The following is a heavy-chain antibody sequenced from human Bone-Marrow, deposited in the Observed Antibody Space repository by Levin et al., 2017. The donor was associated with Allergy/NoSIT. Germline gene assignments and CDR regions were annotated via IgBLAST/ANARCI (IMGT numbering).Heavy chain of an antibody. V-gene: IGHV5-51*01. D-gene: IGHD6-19*01. CDR3: ARHAFSIVTLIRGWSPGSPYYFDY. CDR1: GYSFTSYW. CDR2: IYPGDSDT. J-gene: IGHJ4*02. Sequence: GESLKISCKGSGYSFTSYWIGWVRQMPGKGLEWMGIIYPGDSDTRYSPSFQGQVTISADKSISTAYLQWSSLKASDTAMYYCARHAFSIVTLIRGWSPGSPYYFDYWGQGTLVTVSS.